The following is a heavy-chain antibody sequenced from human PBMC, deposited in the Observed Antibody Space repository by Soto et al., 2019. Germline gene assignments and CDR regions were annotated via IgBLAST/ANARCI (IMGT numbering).Heavy chain of an antibody. CDR2: IIPIFGTA. CDR1: GGTFSSYA. Sequence: QVQLVQSGAEVKKPGSSVKVSCKASGGTFSSYAISWVRQAPGQGLEWMGGIIPIFGTANYAQKFQGRVTITADESTSTAYMELSSLRPEDTAVYYWAREGGGTTVVTPSIDYWGQGTLVTVSS. V-gene: IGHV1-69*12. J-gene: IGHJ4*02. CDR3: AREGGGTTVVTPSIDY. D-gene: IGHD4-17*01.